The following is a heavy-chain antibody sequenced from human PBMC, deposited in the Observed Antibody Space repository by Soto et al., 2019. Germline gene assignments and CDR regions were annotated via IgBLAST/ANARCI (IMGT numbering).Heavy chain of an antibody. CDR2: MYNTGST. CDR1: GGSISGYY. V-gene: IGHV4-59*01. Sequence: QVQLQESGPGLVKPSETLSLTCTVSGGSISGYYWSWIRQPPGKGLEWIGYMYNTGSTVYNPSFESRVTISVDTSKNQFSLKLNSVTAADTAVYYCARDLWGYCGTDCYPLDVW. CDR3: ARDLWGYCGTDCYPLDV. D-gene: IGHD2-21*02. J-gene: IGHJ6*01.